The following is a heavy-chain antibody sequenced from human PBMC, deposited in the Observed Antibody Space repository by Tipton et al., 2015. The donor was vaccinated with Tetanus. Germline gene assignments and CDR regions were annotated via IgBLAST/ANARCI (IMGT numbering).Heavy chain of an antibody. CDR2: ISHSGSS. D-gene: IGHD5-24*01. J-gene: IGHJ3*01. CDR1: GDSISSAGYS. V-gene: IGHV4-30-2*01. CDR3: ARGGRDAYNNPLGAFDV. Sequence: TLSLTCAVSGDSISSAGYSWSWIRQPPGKGLEWIGEISHSGSSSYSPSLKSRVTISVDTSKNQFSLRLRSVAAADTAVYYCARGGRDAYNNPLGAFDVWGRGTTVTVSS.